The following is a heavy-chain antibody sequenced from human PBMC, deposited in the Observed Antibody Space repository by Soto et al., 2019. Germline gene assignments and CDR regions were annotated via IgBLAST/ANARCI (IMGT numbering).Heavy chain of an antibody. J-gene: IGHJ6*02. V-gene: IGHV3-53*01. D-gene: IGHD3-10*01. CDR2: LYAEGTT. CDR1: VLTVSHNY. Sequence: GSLRLSCVASVLTVSHNYMAWVRQAPEMGPQWSAGLYAEGTTYDAESVTTRFTISKFPSKNTRFRQIYSRRAEDTALYYCVRPRPSGEDYGMDVWGQGTTVTVSS. CDR3: VRPRPSGEDYGMDV.